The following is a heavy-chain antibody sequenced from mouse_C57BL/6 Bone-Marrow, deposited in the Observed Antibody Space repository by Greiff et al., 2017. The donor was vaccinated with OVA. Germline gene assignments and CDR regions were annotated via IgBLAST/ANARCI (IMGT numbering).Heavy chain of an antibody. Sequence: EVMLVESGGGLVKPGGSLKLSCAASGFTFSSYAMSWVRQTPEKRLEWVATISDGGSYTYYPDNVKGRFTISRDNAKNNLYLQMSHLKSEDTAMYYCARVLYGSSPDYAMEDGGKGTSVTVSS. J-gene: IGHJ4*01. D-gene: IGHD1-1*01. CDR3: ARVLYGSSPDYAMED. CDR2: ISDGGSYT. CDR1: GFTFSSYA. V-gene: IGHV5-4*03.